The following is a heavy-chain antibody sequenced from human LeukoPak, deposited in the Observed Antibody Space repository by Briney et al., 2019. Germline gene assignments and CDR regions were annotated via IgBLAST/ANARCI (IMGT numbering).Heavy chain of an antibody. V-gene: IGHV3-7*01. CDR1: GFSFSSYW. J-gene: IGHJ4*02. D-gene: IGHD3-22*01. CDR3: AKGGPYYYDSSGYDY. Sequence: GGSLRLSCAASGFSFSSYWMSWVRQAPGKGLEWVANIKQDGSEKYYVDSVKGRFTISGDNAKNSLYLQMNSLRAEDTAVYYCAKGGPYYYDSSGYDYWGQGTLVTVSS. CDR2: IKQDGSEK.